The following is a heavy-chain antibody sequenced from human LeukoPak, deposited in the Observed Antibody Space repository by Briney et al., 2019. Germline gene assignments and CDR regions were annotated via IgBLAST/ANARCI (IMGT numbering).Heavy chain of an antibody. CDR2: IIPIFGTA. CDR3: ARDLNSYYILTGYLHTFDY. CDR1: GGTFSSHA. V-gene: IGHV1-69*06. D-gene: IGHD3-9*01. Sequence: GSSVKVSCKASGGTFSSHAISWVRQAPGQGLEWMGGIIPIFGTANYAQKFQGRVTITADKSTSTAYMELSSLRSEDTAVYYCARDLNSYYILTGYLHTFDYWGQGTLVTVSS. J-gene: IGHJ4*02.